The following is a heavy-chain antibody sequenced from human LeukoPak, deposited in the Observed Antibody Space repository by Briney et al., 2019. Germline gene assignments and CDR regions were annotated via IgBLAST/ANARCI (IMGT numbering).Heavy chain of an antibody. Sequence: GGSLRLSCAASGFTFRNYWITWVRQAPGKGLEWVTNIKQGGSEKHYVDSVKGRFTISRDDATNSLYLQMNSLRIEDTAVYYCAREGQQSYGMDVWGQGTTVTVSS. D-gene: IGHD6-13*01. V-gene: IGHV3-7*05. CDR1: GFTFRNYW. CDR2: IKQGGSEK. CDR3: AREGQQSYGMDV. J-gene: IGHJ6*02.